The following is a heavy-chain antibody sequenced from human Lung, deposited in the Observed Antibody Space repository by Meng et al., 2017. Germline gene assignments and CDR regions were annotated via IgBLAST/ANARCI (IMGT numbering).Heavy chain of an antibody. D-gene: IGHD3-10*01. V-gene: IGHV1-18*01. J-gene: IGHJ4*02. CDR3: ARGTPGRSYSDY. CDR1: DYTFTGYG. CDR2: LGAHDGDT. Sequence: QVQPVQARPEGKKPGASVKVSCKASDYTFTGYGVSWVRQAPGQGLEWMAWLGAHDGDTSHAPKFQGRVTVSADRPTATAYMELRSLRSDDTAVYYCARGTPGRSYSDYWGQGTLVTVSS.